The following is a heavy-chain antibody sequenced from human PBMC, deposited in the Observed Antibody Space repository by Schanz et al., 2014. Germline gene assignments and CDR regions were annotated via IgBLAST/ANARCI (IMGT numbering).Heavy chain of an antibody. CDR3: AKRCSSTSCSHGAFDI. Sequence: EVQVVESGGGLVQPGGSLRLSCEASGFTLTSYALTWVRQAPGKGLEWVAGISGSGGSTDYADSVKGRFIIPRDNSKNTLYLQINSLRAEDTAVYYCAKRCSSTSCSHGAFDIWGQGTMVTVSS. V-gene: IGHV3-23*04. CDR1: GFTLTSYA. D-gene: IGHD2-2*01. CDR2: ISGSGGST. J-gene: IGHJ3*02.